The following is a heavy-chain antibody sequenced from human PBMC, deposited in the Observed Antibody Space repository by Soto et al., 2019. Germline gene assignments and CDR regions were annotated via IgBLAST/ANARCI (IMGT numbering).Heavy chain of an antibody. CDR2: ISSSSSTI. V-gene: IGHV3-48*01. CDR1: GFTFSSYS. J-gene: IGHJ5*02. CDR3: ASEGGKYNWFDP. D-gene: IGHD3-16*01. Sequence: EVQLVEYGGGLVQPGGSLRLSCAASGFTFSSYSMNWVRQAPGKGVDWVSYISSSSSTIYYADSVKGRFTISRDNAKNSLCLQMNSLRAEDTAVYYCASEGGKYNWFDPWGQGTLVTVSS.